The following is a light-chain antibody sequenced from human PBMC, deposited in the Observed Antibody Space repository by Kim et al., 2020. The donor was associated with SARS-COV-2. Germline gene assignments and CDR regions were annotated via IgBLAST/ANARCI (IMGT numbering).Light chain of an antibody. CDR2: GAS. CDR1: QSVSTN. Sequence: VYPGERATLSCRASQSVSTNLAWYQQKRGQVPRLLITGASARATGVPARFTGAGSGTEFTLTISGLQSGDFAVYYCQQYDNWPGTFGQGTKVDIK. V-gene: IGKV3-15*01. J-gene: IGKJ1*01. CDR3: QQYDNWPGT.